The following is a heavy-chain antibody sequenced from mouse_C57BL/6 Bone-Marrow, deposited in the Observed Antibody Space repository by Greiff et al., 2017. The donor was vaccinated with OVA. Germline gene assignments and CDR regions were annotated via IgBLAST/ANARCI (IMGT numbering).Heavy chain of an antibody. CDR3: ARRGQYYGSSGYAMDY. J-gene: IGHJ4*01. CDR1: GYAFTNYL. Sequence: QVQLKESGAELVRPGNSVKVSCKASGYAFTNYLIEWVKQRPGQGLEWIGVINPGSGGTNYNEKFKGKATLTADKSSSTAYMQLSSLTSEDSAVYFCARRGQYYGSSGYAMDYWGQGTSVTVSS. D-gene: IGHD1-1*01. V-gene: IGHV1-54*01. CDR2: INPGSGGT.